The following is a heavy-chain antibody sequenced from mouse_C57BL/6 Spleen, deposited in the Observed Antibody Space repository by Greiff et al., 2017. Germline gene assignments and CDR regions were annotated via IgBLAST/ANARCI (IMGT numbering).Heavy chain of an antibody. Sequence: EVKLEESGGGLVQPGGSMKLSCVASGFTFSNYWMNWVRQSPEKGLEWVAQIRLKSDNYATHYAESVKGRFTISRDDSKSSVYLQMNNLRAEDTGIYYCTREGGSYLDYWGQGTTLTVSS. CDR1: GFTFSNYW. CDR3: TREGGSYLDY. D-gene: IGHD1-1*02. J-gene: IGHJ2*01. V-gene: IGHV6-3*01. CDR2: IRLKSDNYAT.